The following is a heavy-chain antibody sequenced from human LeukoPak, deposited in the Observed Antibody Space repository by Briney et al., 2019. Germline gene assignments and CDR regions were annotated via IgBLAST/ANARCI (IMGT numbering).Heavy chain of an antibody. J-gene: IGHJ3*02. CDR1: GFTFSSYA. CDR2: ISGSGGST. D-gene: IGHD1-26*01. Sequence: PGGSLRLSCAASGFTFSSYAMSWVRQAPGRGLQCISAISGSGGSTYYADSVKGRFTISRDNSKNTLHLQMNSLRAEDTAVYYCAKCITALLSPADAFDIWGQGTMVTVSS. CDR3: AKCITALLSPADAFDI. V-gene: IGHV3-23*01.